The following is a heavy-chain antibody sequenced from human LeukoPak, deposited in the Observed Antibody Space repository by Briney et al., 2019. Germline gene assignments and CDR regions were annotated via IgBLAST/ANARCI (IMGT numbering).Heavy chain of an antibody. J-gene: IGHJ2*01. CDR3: ARALVVRGAVQWYFDL. CDR2: IYYSGST. D-gene: IGHD3-10*01. Sequence: SSETLSLTCTVSGGSISSSSYYWGWIRQPPGKGLEWIGSIYYSGSTYYNPSLKSRVTISADTSKNQFSLKLSSVTAADTAVYYCARALVVRGAVQWYFDLWGRGTLVTVSS. CDR1: GGSISSSSYY. V-gene: IGHV4-39*07.